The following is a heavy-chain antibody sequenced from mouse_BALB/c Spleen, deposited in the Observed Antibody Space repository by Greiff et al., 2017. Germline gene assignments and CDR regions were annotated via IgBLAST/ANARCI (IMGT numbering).Heavy chain of an antibody. J-gene: IGHJ4*01. V-gene: IGHV5-4*02. CDR3: AREGVLDY. Sequence: EVQLQQSGGGLVQPGGSLKLSCAASGFTFSDYYMYWVRQTPEKRLEWVATISDGGSYTYYPDSVKGRFTISRDNAKNNLYLQMSSLKSEDTAMYYCAREGVLDYWGQGTSVTVSS. CDR1: GFTFSDYY. CDR2: ISDGGSYT.